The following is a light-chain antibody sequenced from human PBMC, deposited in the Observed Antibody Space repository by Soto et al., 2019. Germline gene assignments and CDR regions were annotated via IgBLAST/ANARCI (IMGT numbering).Light chain of an antibody. Sequence: EIVMTQSPATLSVSPGERVTLSCRASQDIRSSLAWYQQKPGQAPRLLIYGASIRATGVPATFSGSGSGTEFNLRISRLQYEHLGVYYCQQYNTWTQVTFGQGTRLEI. J-gene: IGKJ5*01. CDR3: QQYNTWTQVT. CDR1: QDIRSS. CDR2: GAS. V-gene: IGKV3-15*01.